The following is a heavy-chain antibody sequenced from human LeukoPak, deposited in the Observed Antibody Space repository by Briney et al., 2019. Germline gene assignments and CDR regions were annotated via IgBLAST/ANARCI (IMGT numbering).Heavy chain of an antibody. CDR1: GFTFRGYG. J-gene: IGHJ6*03. CDR3: ARAGELRYMDV. CDR2: IKGIGPTT. Sequence: PGGSLRLSCAASGFTFRGYGMSWIRQAPGKGLEWVSTIKGIGPTTYYADSVKGRFTISRDNAKNSLFLQMTSLRADDTAIYYCARAGELRYMDVWGKGTAVTVSS. D-gene: IGHD3-16*01. V-gene: IGHV3-11*04.